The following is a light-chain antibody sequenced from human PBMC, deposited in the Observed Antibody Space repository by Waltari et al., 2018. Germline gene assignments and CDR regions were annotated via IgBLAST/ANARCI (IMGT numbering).Light chain of an antibody. J-gene: IGLJ2*01. CDR2: VFG. CDR1: SRAVGGYNF. V-gene: IGLV2-14*03. CDR3: CSYTRSGSLV. Sequence: QSALTQPASVSGSPGQSISTSCTGTSRAVGGYNFVSWYQRLPGKAPKLIIYVFGNRPSGVSNRFSGSKSGNTASLIISGLQADDEADYYCCSYTRSGSLVFGGGTKLTVL.